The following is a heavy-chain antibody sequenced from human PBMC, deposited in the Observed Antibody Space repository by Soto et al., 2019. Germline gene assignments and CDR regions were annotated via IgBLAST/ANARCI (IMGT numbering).Heavy chain of an antibody. V-gene: IGHV1-18*01. Sequence: ASVKVSCKASGYTFTSYGISWVRQAPGQGLEWMGWISAYNGNTNYAQKLQGRVTMTTDTSTSTAYMELRSLRSDDTAVYYCGSQGGGSGRNWFDPWGQGTLVTVSS. CDR1: GYTFTSYG. CDR3: GSQGGGSGRNWFDP. CDR2: ISAYNGNT. D-gene: IGHD3-16*01. J-gene: IGHJ5*02.